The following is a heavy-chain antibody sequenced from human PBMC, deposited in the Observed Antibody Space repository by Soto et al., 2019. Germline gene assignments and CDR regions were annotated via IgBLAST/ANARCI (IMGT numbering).Heavy chain of an antibody. Sequence: VSGPTLVNPTQTLTLTCSFSGFSLSTSRVGVAWIRQPPGKALEWLAIIYWDDDRRYSPSLETRLAITKDTSKNQVVLTMTNLDPGDTATYYCAHIMITWGGVSALDAFDMWGQGTMVTVSS. V-gene: IGHV2-5*02. CDR2: IYWDDDR. CDR1: GFSLSTSRVG. CDR3: AHIMITWGGVSALDAFDM. D-gene: IGHD3-16*01. J-gene: IGHJ3*02.